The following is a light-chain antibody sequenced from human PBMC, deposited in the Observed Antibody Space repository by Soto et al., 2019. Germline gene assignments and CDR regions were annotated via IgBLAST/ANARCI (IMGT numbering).Light chain of an antibody. CDR1: QSVADN. V-gene: IGKV3-15*01. CDR2: GAS. Sequence: EFVMTQSPATLSVSPGERVTLSCRSSQSVADNLAWFQQKPGQGPRLLIYGASTRATGIPARFSGSGSGTDFTLTISSLQPEDFATYYCQQSFSTPWTFGQGTKVDIK. CDR3: QQSFSTPWT. J-gene: IGKJ1*01.